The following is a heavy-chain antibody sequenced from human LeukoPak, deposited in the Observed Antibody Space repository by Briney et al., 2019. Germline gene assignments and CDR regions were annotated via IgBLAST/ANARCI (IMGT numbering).Heavy chain of an antibody. CDR2: INHSGST. CDR3: ARRTFGGVIAY. CDR1: GDSISTYY. D-gene: IGHD3-16*02. V-gene: IGHV4-34*01. J-gene: IGHJ4*02. Sequence: PSETLSLTCTVSGDSISTYYWSWIRQPPGKGLEWIGEINHSGSTNYSPSLKSRVTLSVDTSKNQFSLRLSSVTAADTAVYYCARRTFGGVIAYWGQGTLVTASS.